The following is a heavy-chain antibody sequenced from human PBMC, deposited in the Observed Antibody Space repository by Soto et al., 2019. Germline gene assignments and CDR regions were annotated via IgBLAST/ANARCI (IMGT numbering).Heavy chain of an antibody. CDR2: ISWDGGST. J-gene: IGHJ4*02. CDR3: AKDIGYSGSYYPDY. Sequence: EVQLVESGGVVVQPGGSLILSCAASGFTFDDYTMHWVRQAPGKGLEWVSLISWDGGSTYYADSVKGRFTISRDNSKNSLYLQMNSLRTEDTALYYCAKDIGYSGSYYPDYWGQGTLVTVSS. V-gene: IGHV3-43*01. CDR1: GFTFDDYT. D-gene: IGHD1-26*01.